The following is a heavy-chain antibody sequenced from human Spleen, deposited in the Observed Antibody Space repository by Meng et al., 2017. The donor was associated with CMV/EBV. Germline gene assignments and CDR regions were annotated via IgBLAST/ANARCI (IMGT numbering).Heavy chain of an antibody. V-gene: IGHV3-11*04. CDR1: GFTFSDYY. CDR2: ISSSGSTI. CDR3: AKDPQEQLERGGWYFDL. D-gene: IGHD1-1*01. J-gene: IGHJ2*01. Sequence: GESLKISCAASGFTFSDYYMSWIRQAPGKGLEWVSYISSSGSTIYYADSVKGRFTISRDSYKNMLTLQMNSLRLEDTAVYYCAKDPQEQLERGGWYFDLWGRGTLVTVSS.